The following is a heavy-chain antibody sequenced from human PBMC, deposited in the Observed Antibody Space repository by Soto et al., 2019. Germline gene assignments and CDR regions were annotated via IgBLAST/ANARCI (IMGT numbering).Heavy chain of an antibody. V-gene: IGHV3-15*07. Sequence: GGSLRLSCAASGFTFSNAWMNWVRQAPGKGLEWVGRIKSKTDGGTTDYAAPVKGRFTISRDDSKNTLYLQMNSLKTEDTAVYYCTTDYDFRSYYGMDVWGQGTTVTVSS. CDR3: TTDYDFRSYYGMDV. D-gene: IGHD3-3*01. CDR1: GFTFSNAW. J-gene: IGHJ6*02. CDR2: IKSKTDGGTT.